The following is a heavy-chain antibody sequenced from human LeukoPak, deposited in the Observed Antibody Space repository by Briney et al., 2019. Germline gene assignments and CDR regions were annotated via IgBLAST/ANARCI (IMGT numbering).Heavy chain of an antibody. Sequence: GGSLRLSCAASGFTFSSYAMNWVRQAPGKGLEWVSAITGSGGRTYYADSVKGRFTISRDNAKKSLYLQMNSLRAEDTAVYYCAVMTTVSSRYYYYMDVWGKGTAVTVSS. CDR1: GFTFSSYA. CDR2: ITGSGGRT. CDR3: AVMTTVSSRYYYYMDV. D-gene: IGHD4-17*01. J-gene: IGHJ6*03. V-gene: IGHV3-23*01.